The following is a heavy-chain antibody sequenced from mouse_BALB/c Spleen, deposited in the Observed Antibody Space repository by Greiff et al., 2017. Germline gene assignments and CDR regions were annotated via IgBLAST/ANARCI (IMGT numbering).Heavy chain of an antibody. D-gene: IGHD2-10*01. CDR3: AREGTYYYYAMDY. CDR1: GYTFTSYV. J-gene: IGHJ4*01. V-gene: IGHV1-14*01. CDR2: INPYNDGT. Sequence: ESGPELVKPGASVKMSCKASGYTFTSYVMHWVKQKPGQGLEWIGYINPYNDGTKYNEKFKGKATLTSDKSSSTAYMELSSLTSEDSAVYYCAREGTYYYYAMDYWGQGTSVTVSS.